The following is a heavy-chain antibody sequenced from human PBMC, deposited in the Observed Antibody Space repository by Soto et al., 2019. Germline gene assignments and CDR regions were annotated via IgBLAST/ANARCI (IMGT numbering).Heavy chain of an antibody. J-gene: IGHJ3*02. CDR3: ARGDYYDSSGPFSDAFDI. D-gene: IGHD3-22*01. V-gene: IGHV3-23*01. CDR1: GFTFNRCA. Sequence: GGSLRLSCGGSGFTFNRCAMSWVRQSPGKGLEWVSAIDENGGTTYYADSVQGRFTISRDNSKNTLYLQMNTLRVEDTAVYYCARGDYYDSSGPFSDAFDIWGQGTMVTVSS. CDR2: IDENGGTT.